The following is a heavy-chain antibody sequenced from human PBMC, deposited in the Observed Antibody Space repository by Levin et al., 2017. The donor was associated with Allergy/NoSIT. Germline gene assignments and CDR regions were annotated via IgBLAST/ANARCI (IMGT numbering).Heavy chain of an antibody. CDR3: ARDPSHTIDV. Sequence: RGSLRLSCAVSGSTLSSHGMHWVRQAPGKGLEWAAVISYDGSNKWYADSVRGRFTVSRDVFKNMLYLEMNSLRPEDTAVYYCARDPSHTIDVWGQGTTVIVSS. V-gene: IGHV3-33*01. CDR1: GSTLSSHG. J-gene: IGHJ6*02. CDR2: ISYDGSNK.